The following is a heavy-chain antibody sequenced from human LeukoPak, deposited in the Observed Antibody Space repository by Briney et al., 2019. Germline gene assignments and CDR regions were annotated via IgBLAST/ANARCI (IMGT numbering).Heavy chain of an antibody. CDR1: GGSFSGYY. CDR2: INHSGST. V-gene: IGHV4-34*01. D-gene: IGHD2-15*01. Sequence: SETLSLTCAVYGGSFSGYYWSWIRQPPGKGLEWIGEINHSGSTNYNPSLKSRVTISVDTSKNQFSLKLSSVTAADTAVYYCAVGYCSGGSCSFDYWGQRTLVTVSS. CDR3: AVGYCSGGSCSFDY. J-gene: IGHJ4*02.